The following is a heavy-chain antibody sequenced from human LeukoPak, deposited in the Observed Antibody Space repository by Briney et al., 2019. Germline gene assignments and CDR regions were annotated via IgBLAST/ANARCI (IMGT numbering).Heavy chain of an antibody. CDR1: GFTFRSHG. CDR2: IWYDGSNK. Sequence: GGSLRLSCAASGFTFRSHGMHWVRQTPGKGLEWVAVIWYDGSNKYYAVSVKGRFTTSRDNSKNTLYLQMNSLRAEDTAVYYCVRDIAARRIDYWGQGTLVTVSS. V-gene: IGHV3-33*01. D-gene: IGHD6-6*01. J-gene: IGHJ4*02. CDR3: VRDIAARRIDY.